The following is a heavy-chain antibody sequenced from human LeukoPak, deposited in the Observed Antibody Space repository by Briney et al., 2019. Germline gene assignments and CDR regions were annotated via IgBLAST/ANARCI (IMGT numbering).Heavy chain of an antibody. CDR3: ARDLAYSRLDY. V-gene: IGHV3-7*01. Sequence: GGTLRLSCAVSGLTFSSSWMDWVRQAPGKGLEWVASINPDGNKKYSADSVKGRFTISRDNAENSLYLQMNSLRVEDTAFYYCARDLAYSRLDYWGQGMLVTVSS. CDR2: INPDGNKK. CDR1: GLTFSSSW. D-gene: IGHD5-18*01. J-gene: IGHJ4*02.